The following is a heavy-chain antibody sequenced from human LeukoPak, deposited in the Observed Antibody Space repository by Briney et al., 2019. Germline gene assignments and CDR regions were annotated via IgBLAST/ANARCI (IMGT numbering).Heavy chain of an antibody. D-gene: IGHD6-19*01. V-gene: IGHV3-74*01. CDR1: GFTFSKYW. J-gene: IGHJ4*02. CDR3: ATKQWLAPPPDS. CDR2: INTDGTVT. Sequence: SGGSLRLSCAAPGFTFSKYWMLWVRQAPGKGLESASRINTDGTVTTYADSVKGRFTVSRDNADNTMFLQMNSVRDEDTAVYYCATKQWLAPPPDSWGQGTPVTVSS.